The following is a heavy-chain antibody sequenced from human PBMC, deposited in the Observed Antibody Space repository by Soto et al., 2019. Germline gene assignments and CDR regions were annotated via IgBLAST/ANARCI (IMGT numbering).Heavy chain of an antibody. D-gene: IGHD1-26*01. Sequence: ETLSLTCTVSGDSIYTYSWTWIRQPAGKGLEWIGHIYSSGSTNYNPSLKSRVSMSVDTSKNQFSLKLSSVTAADTAVYYCATIVGANDYWGQGTLVTVSS. CDR2: IYSSGST. CDR1: GDSIYTYS. V-gene: IGHV4-4*07. J-gene: IGHJ4*02. CDR3: ATIVGANDY.